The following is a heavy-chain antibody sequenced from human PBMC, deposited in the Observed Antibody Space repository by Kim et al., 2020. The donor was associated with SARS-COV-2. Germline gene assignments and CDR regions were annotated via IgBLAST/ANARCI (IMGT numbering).Heavy chain of an antibody. CDR1: GFTFSSYA. V-gene: IGHV3-23*01. J-gene: IGHJ4*02. D-gene: IGHD6-13*01. CDR3: AKVGYSSSWYSRNFDY. Sequence: GGSLRLSCAASGFTFSSYAMSWVRQAPGKGLEWVSAISGSGGSTYYADSVKGRFTISRDNSKNTLYLQMNSLRAEDTAVYYCAKVGYSSSWYSRNFDYWGQGTLVTVSS. CDR2: ISGSGGST.